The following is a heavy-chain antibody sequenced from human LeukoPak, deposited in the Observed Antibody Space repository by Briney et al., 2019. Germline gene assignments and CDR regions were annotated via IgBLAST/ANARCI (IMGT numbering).Heavy chain of an antibody. CDR2: INYNGGTT. CDR3: ARVGPATAFDY. Sequence: GGSLRLSCAASGFTLRSFSMHWVRQSPGRGLEYVSAINYNGGTTYYADSVKDRFTISRDDSRNTLYLQLASLRDEDMGVYYCARVGPATAFDYWGQGTQVTVSS. V-gene: IGHV3-64*02. J-gene: IGHJ4*02. CDR1: GFTLRSFS.